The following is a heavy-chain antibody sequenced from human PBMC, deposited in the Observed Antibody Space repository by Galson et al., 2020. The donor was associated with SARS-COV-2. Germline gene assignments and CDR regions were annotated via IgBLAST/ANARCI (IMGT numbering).Heavy chain of an antibody. CDR2: ISGTGGSI. V-gene: IGHV3-23*01. D-gene: IGHD3-10*01. CDR1: GFTFTNYA. Sequence: GGSLRLSCAASGFTFTNYAMSWLRQAPGKGLEWVSAISGTGGSIYHADSVRGRFTTSRDSSKNTLYLQMNSLRAEDTAVYYCARNLAVDGSASYPGCDPWGQGTLVIVSS. CDR3: ARNLAVDGSASYPGCDP. J-gene: IGHJ5*02.